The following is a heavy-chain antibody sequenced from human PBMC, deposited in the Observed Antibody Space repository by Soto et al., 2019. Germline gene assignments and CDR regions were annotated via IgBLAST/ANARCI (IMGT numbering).Heavy chain of an antibody. CDR2: IKQDGSEK. Sequence: EVQLVESGGGLVQPGGSLRLSCAASGFTFSNYWMSWVRQAPGKGLEWVASIKQDGSEKYYVDSVKGRFTISRDNTKNSLYLQMNSLKTEDTAVYYCTSHSPEDMIRTWGQGTLVTVSS. CDR1: GFTFSNYW. J-gene: IGHJ5*02. CDR3: TSHSPEDMIRT. D-gene: IGHD2-15*01. V-gene: IGHV3-7*03.